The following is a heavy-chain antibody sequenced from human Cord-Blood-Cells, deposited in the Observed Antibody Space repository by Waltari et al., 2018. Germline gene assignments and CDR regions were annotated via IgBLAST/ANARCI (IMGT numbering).Heavy chain of an antibody. CDR2: ISWNSGSI. V-gene: IGHV3-9*01. CDR1: GFTFDDYS. J-gene: IGHJ3*02. Sequence: EVQLVESGGGLVQPGGSLRLSCAASGFTFDDYSFHWVRSAPGKGLGWVSGISWNSGSIGYADSVKGRFTISRDNAKNSLYLQMNSLRAEDTALYYCAKGKGSGSYDAFDIWGQGTMVTVSS. CDR3: AKGKGSGSYDAFDI. D-gene: IGHD1-26*01.